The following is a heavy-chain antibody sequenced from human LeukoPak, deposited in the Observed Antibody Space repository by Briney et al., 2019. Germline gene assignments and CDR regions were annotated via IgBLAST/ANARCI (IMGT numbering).Heavy chain of an antibody. Sequence: SETLSLTCTVSGGSISSYYWSWIRQPPGKGLEWIGYIYYTGSTTYNPSLRSRITISLDTSGIQFSLNLTSVTAADTAVYYCARHTFYALGYFYYDMDVWGQGTTVTVSS. CDR2: IYYTGST. J-gene: IGHJ6*02. CDR1: GGSISSYY. V-gene: IGHV4-59*08. CDR3: ARHTFYALGYFYYDMDV. D-gene: IGHD2/OR15-2a*01.